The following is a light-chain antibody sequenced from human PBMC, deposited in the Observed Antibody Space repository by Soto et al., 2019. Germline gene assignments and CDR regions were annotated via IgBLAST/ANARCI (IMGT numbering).Light chain of an antibody. V-gene: IGKV2-28*01. J-gene: IGKJ4*01. Sequence: DILMTQSPLSLTVTPGESASISCRSSQSILHSNGYYYLDWYLQKPGPSTQLLIYLTSTRASGVPYRFSGSGSGRDFTLKISRVEAEDVGIYYCMQCLQTPRTFGGGTKVEIK. CDR3: MQCLQTPRT. CDR1: QSILHSNGYYY. CDR2: LTS.